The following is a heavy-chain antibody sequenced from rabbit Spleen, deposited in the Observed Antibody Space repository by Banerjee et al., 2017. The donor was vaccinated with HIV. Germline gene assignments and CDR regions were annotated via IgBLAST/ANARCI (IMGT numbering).Heavy chain of an antibody. CDR1: GIDFTNYYD. CDR2: IYTGSGNT. CDR3: ARDNDDAGYDFNL. Sequence: QSLEESGGGLVKPGASLTLTCKASGIDFTNYYDMCWVRQAPGKGREWIACIYTGSGNTYYASWAKGRFTISKTSSTTVTLQMNSLTAADTATYFCARDNDDAGYDFNLWGQGTLVTVS. D-gene: IGHD3-1*01. J-gene: IGHJ4*01. V-gene: IGHV1S40*01.